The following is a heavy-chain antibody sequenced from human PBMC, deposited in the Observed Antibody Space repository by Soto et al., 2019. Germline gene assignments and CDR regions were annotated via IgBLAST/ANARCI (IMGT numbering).Heavy chain of an antibody. CDR1: GGSISSYY. J-gene: IGHJ4*02. Sequence: PSETLSLTCTVSGGSISSYYWSWIRQPPGKGLEWIGYIYYSGSTNYNPSLKSRVTISVDTSKNQFSLKLSPVTAADTAVYYCARVEKNGDSYAYWGQGTLVTVSS. V-gene: IGHV4-59*01. D-gene: IGHD2-21*02. CDR3: ARVEKNGDSYAY. CDR2: IYYSGST.